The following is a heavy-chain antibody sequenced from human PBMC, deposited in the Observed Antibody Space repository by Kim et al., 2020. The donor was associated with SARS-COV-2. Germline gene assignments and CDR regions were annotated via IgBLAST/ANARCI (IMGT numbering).Heavy chain of an antibody. V-gene: IGHV3-30*02. CDR2: ISYDKSIK. CDR1: GFTFSSYG. CDR3: AQERSSGFVDY. D-gene: IGHD6-19*01. Sequence: GGSLRLSCAASGFTFSSYGMYWVRQAPGKGLEWVAFISYDKSIKYYADSVKGRFTISRDNSKNTLYLQMNSLRAEDTAVYYCAQERSSGFVDYWGQGTLV. J-gene: IGHJ4*02.